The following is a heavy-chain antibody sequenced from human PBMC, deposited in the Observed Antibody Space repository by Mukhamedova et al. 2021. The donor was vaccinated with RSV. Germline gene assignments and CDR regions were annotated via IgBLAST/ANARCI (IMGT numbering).Heavy chain of an antibody. V-gene: IGHV1-2*06. CDR2: INPNSGGT. J-gene: IGHJ3*02. CDR3: ARAHRVFDTTDSAFDI. D-gene: IGHD1-14*01. Sequence: RQAPGQGLEWMGRINPNSGGTDYAQKFQGRVTMTRDTSISTAYMELSRLRFDDTAVFYCARAHRVFDTTDSAFDIW.